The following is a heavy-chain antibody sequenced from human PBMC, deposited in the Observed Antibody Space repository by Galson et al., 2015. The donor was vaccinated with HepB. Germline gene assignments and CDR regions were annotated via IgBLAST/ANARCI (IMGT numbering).Heavy chain of an antibody. CDR2: IYVDGITT. V-gene: IGHV3-74*01. Sequence: SLRLSCAASGFTISRYWMHWVRQAPGKGLVWVSRIYVDGITTNYADSVEGRFAISRDNTRNALYLQMNSLRAEDTAVYFCARQVDNWFDPWGQGTLVTVSS. CDR1: GFTISRYW. CDR3: ARQVDNWFDP. J-gene: IGHJ5*02.